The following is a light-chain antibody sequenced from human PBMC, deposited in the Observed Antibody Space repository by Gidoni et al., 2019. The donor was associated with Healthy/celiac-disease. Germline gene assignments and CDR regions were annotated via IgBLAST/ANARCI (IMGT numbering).Light chain of an antibody. J-gene: IGKJ1*01. CDR2: GAS. V-gene: IGKV3-20*01. CDR3: QQYGSPWT. Sequence: EIVLTQSPGTLSLSPGERATLSCRASQSVSSSYLSWYQQTPGQAPRLLIYGASSRATVIPDRFSGSGSGTYFTLTISRLQPEDFAVYYWQQYGSPWTFGQGTKVEIK. CDR1: QSVSSSY.